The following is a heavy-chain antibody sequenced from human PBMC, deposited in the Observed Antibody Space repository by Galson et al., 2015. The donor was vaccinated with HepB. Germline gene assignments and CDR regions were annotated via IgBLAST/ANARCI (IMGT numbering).Heavy chain of an antibody. CDR1: GGTFSSYV. D-gene: IGHD3-22*01. Sequence: SVKVSCKASGGTFSSYVISWVRQAPGQGLEWMGGITPMFGTANYAQKFQGRVTIIADESTSTAYMELSSLRSEGTAVYYCARVPSSSYYLDYWGQGTQVTVSS. V-gene: IGHV1-69*13. J-gene: IGHJ4*02. CDR2: ITPMFGTA. CDR3: ARVPSSSYYLDY.